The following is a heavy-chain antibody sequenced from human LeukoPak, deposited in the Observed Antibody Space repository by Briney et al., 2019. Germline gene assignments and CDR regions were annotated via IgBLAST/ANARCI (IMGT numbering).Heavy chain of an antibody. Sequence: SETLSLTCTVSGGSISSYYWSWIQQPPGKGLEWIGYIYYSGSTNYNPSLKSRVTISVDTSKNQFSLKLSSVTAADTAVYYCATSTEGSGWYGSFYFDYWGQGTLVTVSS. CDR3: ATSTEGSGWYGSFYFDY. J-gene: IGHJ4*02. D-gene: IGHD6-19*01. CDR2: IYYSGST. V-gene: IGHV4-59*01. CDR1: GGSISSYY.